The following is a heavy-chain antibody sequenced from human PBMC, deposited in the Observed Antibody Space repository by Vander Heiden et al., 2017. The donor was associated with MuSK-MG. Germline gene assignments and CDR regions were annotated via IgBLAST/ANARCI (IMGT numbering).Heavy chain of an antibody. CDR3: ARNLFISGGYSYGPYYYYYMDV. J-gene: IGHJ6*03. D-gene: IGHD5-18*01. Sequence: QVQLQESGPGLVKPSETLSLTCTVSGGSISSYYWSWIRQPPGKGLEWIGYIYYSGSTNYNPSLKSRATISVDTSKNQFSLKLSSVTAADTAVYYCARNLFISGGYSYGPYYYYYMDVWGKGTTVTVSS. V-gene: IGHV4-59*01. CDR1: GGSISSYY. CDR2: IYYSGST.